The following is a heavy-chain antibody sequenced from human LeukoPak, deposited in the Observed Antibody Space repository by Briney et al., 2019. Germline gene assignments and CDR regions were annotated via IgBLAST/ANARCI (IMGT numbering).Heavy chain of an antibody. D-gene: IGHD6-19*01. CDR1: GYTFTSYD. CDR2: MNPNSGNT. Sequence: GASVTVSFKASGYTFTSYDINWVRQAPGQGLEWMGWMNPNSGNTGYAQKFQGRVTMTRNTSISTAYMELSSLRSEDTAVYYCARMDSSGWYEYWGQGTLVTVSS. J-gene: IGHJ4*02. CDR3: ARMDSSGWYEY. V-gene: IGHV1-8*01.